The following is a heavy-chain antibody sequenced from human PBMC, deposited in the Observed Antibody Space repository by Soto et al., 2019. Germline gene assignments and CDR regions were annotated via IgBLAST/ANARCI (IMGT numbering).Heavy chain of an antibody. CDR2: ISGSGDST. Sequence: EVQLLESGGGLVQPGGSLRLSCAASGFTFSSYAMSWVRQAPGKGLEWVSVISGSGDSTYYADSVRGRFTISRDNSKNPLNLPMTSLRAEDTAVYYCAKDRDGAAAGPTKFYGMDVWGQGTTVTVSS. CDR3: AKDRDGAAAGPTKFYGMDV. D-gene: IGHD6-13*01. J-gene: IGHJ6*02. CDR1: GFTFSSYA. V-gene: IGHV3-23*01.